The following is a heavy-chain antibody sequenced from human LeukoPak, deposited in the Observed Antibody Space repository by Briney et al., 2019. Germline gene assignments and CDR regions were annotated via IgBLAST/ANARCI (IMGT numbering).Heavy chain of an antibody. CDR1: GFTFSSYA. D-gene: IGHD2-2*01. V-gene: IGHV3-30*01. Sequence: GGSLRLSCAASGFTFSSYAMHWVRQAPGKGLEWVAVISYDGSNKYYADSVKGRLPISRDNSKNTLYLQMNSLRAEDTAVYYCARDYIVVVPAVYYYMDVWGKGTTVTVSS. CDR3: ARDYIVVVPAVYYYMDV. J-gene: IGHJ6*03. CDR2: ISYDGSNK.